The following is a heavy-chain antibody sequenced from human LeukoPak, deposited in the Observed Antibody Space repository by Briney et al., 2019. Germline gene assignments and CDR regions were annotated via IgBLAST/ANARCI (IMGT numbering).Heavy chain of an antibody. D-gene: IGHD4-17*01. Sequence: SVKVSCKASGGTFSSYAISWVPQAPGQGLEWMGGIIPIFGTANYAQKFQGRVTITADESTSTAYMELSSLRSEDTAVYYCARATVPRLYYYYGMDVWGQGTTVTVSS. CDR2: IIPIFGTA. J-gene: IGHJ6*02. CDR3: ARATVPRLYYYYGMDV. CDR1: GGTFSSYA. V-gene: IGHV1-69*01.